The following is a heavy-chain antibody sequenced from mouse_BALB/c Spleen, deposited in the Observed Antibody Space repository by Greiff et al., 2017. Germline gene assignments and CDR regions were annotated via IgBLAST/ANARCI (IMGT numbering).Heavy chain of an antibody. Sequence: VQLKQSGAELVKPGASVKLSCTASGFNIKDTYMHWVKQRPEQGLEWIGRIDPANGNTKYDPKFQGKATITADTSSNTAYLQLSSLTSEDTAVYYCARERYGNYFDYWGQGTTLTVSS. CDR1: GFNIKDTY. D-gene: IGHD2-10*02. CDR3: ARERYGNYFDY. CDR2: IDPANGNT. J-gene: IGHJ2*01. V-gene: IGHV14-3*02.